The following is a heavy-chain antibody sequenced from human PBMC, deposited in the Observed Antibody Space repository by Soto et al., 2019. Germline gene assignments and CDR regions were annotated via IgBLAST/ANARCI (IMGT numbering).Heavy chain of an antibody. CDR1: GFTVSNNY. D-gene: IGHD3-10*01. CDR2: IYSGGYT. Sequence: EVQLVESGGGLIQPGGSLRLSCAVSGFTVSNNYMSWVRQAPGKGLEGVSVIYSGGYTAYGDSVKGRFTISRDNSKNTPYLPTNSLGPSATAVYFGATLPGGGGYWGQGTLVTVSS. J-gene: IGHJ4*02. V-gene: IGHV3-53*01. CDR3: ATLPGGGGY.